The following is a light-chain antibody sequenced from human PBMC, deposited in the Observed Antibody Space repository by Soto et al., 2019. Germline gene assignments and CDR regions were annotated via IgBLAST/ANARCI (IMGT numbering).Light chain of an antibody. CDR3: AAWDDNLNAYV. J-gene: IGLJ1*01. CDR2: GNN. Sequence: QSVLTQPPSVSGAPGQRVTISCTGSSSNIGAGFDVHWYQQRPGTAPKLLIFGNNNRPSGVPDRFSGSKSGTSASLAINGLRSDDEADYYCAAWDDNLNAYVFGSGTKLTVL. CDR1: SSNIGAGFD. V-gene: IGLV1-40*01.